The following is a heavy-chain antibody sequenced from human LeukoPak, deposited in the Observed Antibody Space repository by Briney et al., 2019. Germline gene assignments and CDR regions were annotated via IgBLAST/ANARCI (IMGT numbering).Heavy chain of an antibody. CDR2: ISYDGSNK. CDR1: GFTFSSYA. V-gene: IGHV3-30*04. CDR3: AREEGARTDY. J-gene: IGHJ4*02. D-gene: IGHD1-26*01. Sequence: GRSLRLSCAASGFTFSSYAMHWVRQAPGKGLEWVAVISYDGSNKYYADSVKGRFTISRDNSKNTLYLQMNSLRAEDTAVYYCAREEGARTDYWGQGTLVTVSS.